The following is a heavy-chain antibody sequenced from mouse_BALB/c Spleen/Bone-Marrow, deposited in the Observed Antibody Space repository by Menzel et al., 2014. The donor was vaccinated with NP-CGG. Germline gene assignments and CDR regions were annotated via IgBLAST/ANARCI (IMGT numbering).Heavy chain of an antibody. CDR1: GISITTGNYR. V-gene: IGHV3-5*02. Sequence: EVKLVESGPGLVKPSQTVSLTCTVTGISITTGNYRWSWIRQFPGNKLEWIGYIYYSGTITYNPSLTSRTTITRDTSXNQFFLEMNSLTAEDTATYYCAREGGGLGHFDYWGQGTTLTVSS. CDR3: AREGGGLGHFDY. D-gene: IGHD4-1*01. CDR2: IYYSGTI. J-gene: IGHJ2*01.